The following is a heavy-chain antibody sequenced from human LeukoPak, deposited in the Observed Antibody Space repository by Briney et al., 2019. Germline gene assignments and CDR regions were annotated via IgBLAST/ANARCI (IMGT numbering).Heavy chain of an antibody. D-gene: IGHD3-9*01. CDR1: GVTFSNAW. Sequence: PGGSLRLSCAASGVTFSNAWMSWVRRAPGKGLEWVGRIKSKTDGGTTDYAAPVKGRFTISRDDSKNTLYLQMNSLKTEDTAVYYCTTDSNNYYDILTGYYPLDYWGQGTLVTVSS. V-gene: IGHV3-15*01. J-gene: IGHJ4*02. CDR2: IKSKTDGGTT. CDR3: TTDSNNYYDILTGYYPLDY.